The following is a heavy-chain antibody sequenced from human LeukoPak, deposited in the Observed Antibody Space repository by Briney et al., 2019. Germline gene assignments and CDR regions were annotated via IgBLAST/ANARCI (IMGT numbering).Heavy chain of an antibody. CDR2: TIPIFGTA. CDR1: GGTFSSYA. CDR3: ARGLSCSGGSCYPYYFDY. J-gene: IGHJ4*02. D-gene: IGHD2-15*01. Sequence: GASVKVSCKASGGTFSSYAISWVRQAPGQGLEWMGGTIPIFGTANYAQKFQGRVTITADESTSTAYKELSSLRSEDTAVYYCARGLSCSGGSCYPYYFDYWGQGTLVTVSS. V-gene: IGHV1-69*13.